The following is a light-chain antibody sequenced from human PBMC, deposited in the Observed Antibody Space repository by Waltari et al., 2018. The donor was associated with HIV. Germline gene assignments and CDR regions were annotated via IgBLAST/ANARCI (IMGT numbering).Light chain of an antibody. CDR3: QQHDIYTWT. CDR2: GAS. J-gene: IGKJ1*01. Sequence: EIVLTQSPGTLSLSPGERATLSCRASQSVDSSFLGWYQQKPAQAPRLLIFGASSRATGTPDRFSGSGSGTDFTLTVSRLEPEDFAVYYCQQHDIYTWTFGPGTRVDIK. CDR1: QSVDSSF. V-gene: IGKV3-20*01.